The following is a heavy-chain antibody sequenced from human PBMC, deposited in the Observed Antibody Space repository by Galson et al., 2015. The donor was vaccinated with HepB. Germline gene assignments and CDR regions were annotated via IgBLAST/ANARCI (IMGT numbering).Heavy chain of an antibody. V-gene: IGHV1-8*01. CDR2: MNPNSGNT. CDR1: GYTFTSYD. J-gene: IGHJ4*02. D-gene: IGHD2-15*01. Sequence: SVKVSCKASGYTFTSYDINWVRQATGQGLEWMGWMNPNSGNTGYAQKFQGRVTMTRNTSISTAYMELSSLRSEDTAVYYCARGYCSGGSCYSGDDYWGQGTLVTVSS. CDR3: ARGYCSGGSCYSGDDY.